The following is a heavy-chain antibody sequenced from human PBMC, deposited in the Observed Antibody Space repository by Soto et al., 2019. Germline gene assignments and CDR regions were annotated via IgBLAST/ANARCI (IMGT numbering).Heavy chain of an antibody. Sequence: QVQLQESGPGLVKPSQTLSLTCTFSGGSISSGGYYWSWIRQHPGKGLEWIGYIYYNGSTYYNSSITGRVSISVVTSKNQFSLKVSSVIAADTAVYYCAREAVTTIFNYFCYYGMDVWGQGTTVTVSS. D-gene: IGHD3-3*01. V-gene: IGHV4-31*03. CDR2: IYYNGST. CDR1: GGSISSGGYY. CDR3: AREAVTTIFNYFCYYGMDV. J-gene: IGHJ6*02.